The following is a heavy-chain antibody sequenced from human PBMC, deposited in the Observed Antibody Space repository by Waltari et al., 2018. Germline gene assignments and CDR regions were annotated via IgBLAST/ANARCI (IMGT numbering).Heavy chain of an antibody. J-gene: IGHJ4*02. CDR1: GYSFTNFD. D-gene: IGHD2-2*01. CDR3: ARKTSRTIEY. Sequence: QVQLVQSGAEVKKPGASVKVSCKASGYSFTNFDINWVRQAPGQGVEGVEWMNPNIGNKGYAEKFQDGDTMTSNISISASYVELRSLRSEDTAVYYCARKTSRTIEYWGQGTLVTVSS. CDR2: MNPNIGNK. V-gene: IGHV1-8*01.